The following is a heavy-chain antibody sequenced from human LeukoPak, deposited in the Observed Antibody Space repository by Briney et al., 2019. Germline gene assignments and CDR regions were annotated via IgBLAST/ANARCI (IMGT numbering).Heavy chain of an antibody. Sequence: SETLSLTCAVYVGSFSGYYGSWIRHPPGKGLEWIGEINHSGSTNYNPSLKSRVTISLDTSKNQFSLKLSSVTAADTAVYYCARGTNLFDYGGQGTLVTVSS. CDR1: VGSFSGYY. CDR3: ARGTNLFDY. CDR2: INHSGST. V-gene: IGHV4-34*01. J-gene: IGHJ4*02.